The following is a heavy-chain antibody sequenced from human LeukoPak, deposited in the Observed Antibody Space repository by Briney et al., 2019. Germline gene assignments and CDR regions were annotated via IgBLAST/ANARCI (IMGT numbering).Heavy chain of an antibody. V-gene: IGHV4-31*03. CDR2: IYYSGST. J-gene: IGHJ6*02. CDR1: GGSISSGGYY. Sequence: SQTLSLTCTVSGGSISSGGYYWSRIRQHPGKGLEWIGYIYYSGSTYYNPSLKSRVTISVDTSKNQFSLKLSSVTAADTAVYYCARKDPAMVSYYYYGMDVWGQGTTVTVSS. D-gene: IGHD5-18*01. CDR3: ARKDPAMVSYYYYGMDV.